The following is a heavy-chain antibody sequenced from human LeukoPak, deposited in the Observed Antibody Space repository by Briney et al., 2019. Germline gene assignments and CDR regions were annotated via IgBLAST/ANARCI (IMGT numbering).Heavy chain of an antibody. CDR2: ITSSSSTI. V-gene: IGHV3-48*01. Sequence: GGSLRLSCAASGFTFSSYSMNWVRQPPGKGLEWVSYITSSSSTIYYADSVKGRFTISRDNAKNSLYLQMNSLRAEDTAVYYCARDIVVVPAAKEDYWGQGTLVTVSS. CDR1: GFTFSSYS. CDR3: ARDIVVVPAAKEDY. J-gene: IGHJ4*02. D-gene: IGHD2-2*01.